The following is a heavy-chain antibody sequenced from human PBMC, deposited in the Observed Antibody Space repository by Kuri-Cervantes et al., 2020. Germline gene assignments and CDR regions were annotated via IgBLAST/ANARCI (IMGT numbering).Heavy chain of an antibody. Sequence: GESLKISCAASGFTFSSNWMSWVRQAPGKGLEWVANIKQDGSERHYVDSMKGRFTISRDNAKNSLYLQMNSLGAEDTAVYYCARGSGGSVLWVDYWGQGTLVTVSS. V-gene: IGHV3-7*01. J-gene: IGHJ4*02. CDR2: IKQDGSER. CDR1: GFTFSSNW. CDR3: ARGSGGSVLWVDY. D-gene: IGHD1-26*01.